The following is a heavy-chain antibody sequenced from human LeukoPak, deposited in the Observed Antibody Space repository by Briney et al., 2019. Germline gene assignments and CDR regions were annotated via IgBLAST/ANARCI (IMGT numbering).Heavy chain of an antibody. CDR1: GFTVRSHA. Sequence: GGSLRLSCTASGFTVRSHAMNWVRQAPGKGLEWVSGIGAGGTFTYYADSVKGRFTISRDNSRNTLYLQMNSLRADDTAVYYCAKDLDYTTYGYFLDYWGRGTLVTVSS. J-gene: IGHJ4*02. D-gene: IGHD4-11*01. CDR3: AKDLDYTTYGYFLDY. V-gene: IGHV3-23*01. CDR2: IGAGGTFT.